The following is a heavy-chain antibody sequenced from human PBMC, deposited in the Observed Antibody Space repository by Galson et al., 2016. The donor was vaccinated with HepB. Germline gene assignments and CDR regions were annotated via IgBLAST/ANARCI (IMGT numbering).Heavy chain of an antibody. D-gene: IGHD5-12*01. J-gene: IGHJ3*01. V-gene: IGHV1-2*02. CDR1: GYIFTDKY. Sequence: SVKVSCKASGYIFTDKYLHWVRQAPGQGLEWMGWINPKTGGANSAQKFQGRVTMTRDTSISTAYMEASRLTSDDTAVYFCARVKWLERAYDVWGQGTWSPSLQ. CDR3: ARVKWLERAYDV. CDR2: INPKTGGA.